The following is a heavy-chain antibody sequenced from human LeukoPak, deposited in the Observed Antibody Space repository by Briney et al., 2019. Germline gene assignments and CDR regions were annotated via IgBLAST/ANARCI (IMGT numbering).Heavy chain of an antibody. CDR2: ITTSDGNT. V-gene: IGHV3-23*01. J-gene: IGHJ4*02. D-gene: IGHD7-27*01. CDR1: GFTFSSYT. CDR3: AKDGGLWVSAHWGDS. Sequence: GGSLRLSCAASGFTFSSYTMSWVHQAPGKGLEWVSTITTSDGNTYYADSVKGRFTVSRDNSKNTLFLQMNSLRAEDTAVYYCAKDGGLWVSAHWGDSWGRGTLVTVSS.